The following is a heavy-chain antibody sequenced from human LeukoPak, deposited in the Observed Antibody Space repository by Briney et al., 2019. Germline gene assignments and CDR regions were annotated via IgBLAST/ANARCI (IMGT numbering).Heavy chain of an antibody. CDR3: AKQSGGILRAFDI. J-gene: IGHJ3*02. D-gene: IGHD3-16*01. CDR2: INSDGSST. CDR1: GFTFSSYW. V-gene: IGHV3-74*01. Sequence: GGSLRLSCAASGFTFSSYWVHWVRQAPGKGLVWVSRINSDGSSTTYADSVKGRFTISRDNAKNTVYLQMNSLRAEDTAVYYCAKQSGGILRAFDIWGQGTMVTVSS.